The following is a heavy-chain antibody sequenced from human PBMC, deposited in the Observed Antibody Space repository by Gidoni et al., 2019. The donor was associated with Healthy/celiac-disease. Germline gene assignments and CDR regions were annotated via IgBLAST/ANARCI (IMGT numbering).Heavy chain of an antibody. J-gene: IGHJ4*02. Sequence: EVQLLESGGGLVQPGGSLRLSCAASGFTFSSYAMGWVRQAPGKGLEWGSAISGSGCSTYYADYVKGRFTISRDNSKNTLYLQMNSLRAEDTAVYYCAKVSMVRGPYYFDYWGQGTLVTVSS. V-gene: IGHV3-23*01. D-gene: IGHD3-10*01. CDR3: AKVSMVRGPYYFDY. CDR1: GFTFSSYA. CDR2: ISGSGCST.